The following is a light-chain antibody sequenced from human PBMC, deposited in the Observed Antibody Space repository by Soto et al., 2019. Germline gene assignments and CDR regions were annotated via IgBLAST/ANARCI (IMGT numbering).Light chain of an antibody. CDR2: DVS. Sequence: LAQPASVSGSPGQSITISCTGTSSDVGGYNYVSWYQQHPGKAPKLMIYDVSNRPSGVSNRFSGSKSGNTASLTISGLQAEDEADYYCSSYTSSSTGVFGTGTKVTVL. CDR1: SSDVGGYNY. V-gene: IGLV2-14*01. J-gene: IGLJ1*01. CDR3: SSYTSSSTGV.